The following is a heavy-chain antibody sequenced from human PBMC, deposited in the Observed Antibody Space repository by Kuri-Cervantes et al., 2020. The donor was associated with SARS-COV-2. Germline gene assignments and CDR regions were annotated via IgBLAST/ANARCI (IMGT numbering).Heavy chain of an antibody. J-gene: IGHJ4*02. CDR3: ARHPHAVAGPIDY. D-gene: IGHD6-19*01. V-gene: IGHV4-39*01. Sequence: SETLSLTCAASGFTFSSYWMSWVRQPPGKGLEWTGSIYYSGSTYYNPSLKSRVTISVDTSKNQFSLKLSSVTAADTAVYYCARHPHAVAGPIDYWGQGTLVTDSS. CDR2: IYYSGST. CDR1: GFTFSSYW.